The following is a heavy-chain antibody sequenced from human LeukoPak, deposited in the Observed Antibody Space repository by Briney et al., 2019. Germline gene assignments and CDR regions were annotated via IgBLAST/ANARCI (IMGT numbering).Heavy chain of an antibody. CDR2: ISSSGSTI. Sequence: GGSLRLSCAASGFTVSSNYMSWIRQAPGKGLEWVSYISSSGSTIYYADSVKGRFTISRDNAKNSLYLQMNSLRAEDTAVYYCAREWTSVTANWFDPWGQGTLVTVSS. CDR1: GFTVSSNY. CDR3: AREWTSVTANWFDP. V-gene: IGHV3-11*04. D-gene: IGHD4-17*01. J-gene: IGHJ5*02.